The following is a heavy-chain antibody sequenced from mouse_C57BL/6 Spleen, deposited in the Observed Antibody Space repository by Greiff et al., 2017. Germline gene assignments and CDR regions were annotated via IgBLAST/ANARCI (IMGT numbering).Heavy chain of an antibody. CDR3: ARSRQLRLFYAMDY. D-gene: IGHD3-2*02. V-gene: IGHV1-80*01. CDR2: IYPGDGDT. J-gene: IGHJ4*01. CDR1: GYAFSSYW. Sequence: QFQLQQSGAELVKPGASVKISCKASGYAFSSYWLNWVKQRPGKGLEWIGQIYPGDGDTNYNGKFKGKATLTADKSSSTAYMQLSSLTSEDSAVYFCARSRQLRLFYAMDYWGQGTSVTVSS.